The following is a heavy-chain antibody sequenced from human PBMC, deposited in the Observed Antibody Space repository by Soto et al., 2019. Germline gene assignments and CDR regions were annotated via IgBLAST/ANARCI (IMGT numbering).Heavy chain of an antibody. CDR1: GGSISSGGYY. V-gene: IGHV4-31*03. Sequence: QVQLQESGPGLVKPSQTLSLTCTVSGGSISSGGYYWSWSRQHPGKGLEWIGYIYYSGSTYYNPSLKSRVTISVDTSKNQFSLKLSSVTAADTAVYYCARMVATIFKGVVDYWGQGTLVTVSS. D-gene: IGHD5-12*01. CDR2: IYYSGST. CDR3: ARMVATIFKGVVDY. J-gene: IGHJ4*02.